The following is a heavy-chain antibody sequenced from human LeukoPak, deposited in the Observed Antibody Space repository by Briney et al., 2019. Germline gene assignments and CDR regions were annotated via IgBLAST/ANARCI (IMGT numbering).Heavy chain of an antibody. Sequence: SETLSLTCTVSGGSIGIYYWSWIRQPTGKRLEWIGYISYTGRTKFTPSLQSRVTISIDTSKSQFSLKLTSVTSADTAVYSCARLLDNDISGDPDTFDMWGQGTTVIVFS. D-gene: IGHD3-22*01. J-gene: IGHJ3*02. CDR3: ARLLDNDISGDPDTFDM. V-gene: IGHV4-59*01. CDR1: GGSIGIYY. CDR2: ISYTGRT.